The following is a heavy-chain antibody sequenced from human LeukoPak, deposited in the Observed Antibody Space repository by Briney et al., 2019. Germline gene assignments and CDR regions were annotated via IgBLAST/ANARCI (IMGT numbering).Heavy chain of an antibody. D-gene: IGHD1-26*01. CDR2: ISAYNGNT. CDR3: ARDLKGIVGPVDWFDP. V-gene: IGHV1-18*01. J-gene: IGHJ5*02. Sequence: ASVKVSCKASGYTFTSYGISWVRQAPGQGLEWMGWISAYNGNTNYAQKLQGRVIMTTDTSTSTAYMELRSLRSDDTAVYYCARDLKGIVGPVDWFDPWGQGTLVTVSS. CDR1: GYTFTSYG.